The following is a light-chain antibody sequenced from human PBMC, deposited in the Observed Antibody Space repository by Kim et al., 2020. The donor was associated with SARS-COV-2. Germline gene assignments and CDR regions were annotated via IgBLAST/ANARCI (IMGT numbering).Light chain of an antibody. CDR1: QSVSSSY. V-gene: IGKV3-20*01. Sequence: EIVLTQSPGTLSLSPGERATLSCRASQSVSSSYLDWYQQKPGQAPRLLIYGASSRATGIPDRFSGSGSGTDFTLTISRLEPEDFAVYYCQQYGSSPPRYTFGQGTKLEI. J-gene: IGKJ2*01. CDR2: GAS. CDR3: QQYGSSPPRYT.